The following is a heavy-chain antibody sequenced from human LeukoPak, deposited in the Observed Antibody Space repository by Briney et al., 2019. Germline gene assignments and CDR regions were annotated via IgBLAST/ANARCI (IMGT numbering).Heavy chain of an antibody. D-gene: IGHD3-22*01. CDR3: ARGRHDITMIVVVMTSVSYYLDV. V-gene: IGHV4-34*01. CDR1: GGSSSVYH. Sequence: SQTLSLTCAVYGGSSSVYHSTWIRHSPGKGREWIGDINPSVSTSYNTSLKGRLTISVDTSKNQFSLILRSVTAADTAVYYCARGRHDITMIVVVMTSVSYYLDVWGKGTTVTVS. J-gene: IGHJ6*03. CDR2: INPSVST.